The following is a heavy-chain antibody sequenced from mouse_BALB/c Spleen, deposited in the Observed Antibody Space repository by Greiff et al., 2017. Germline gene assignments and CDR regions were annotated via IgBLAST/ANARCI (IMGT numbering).Heavy chain of an antibody. Sequence: QVQLQQSGAELVKPGASVKLSCKASGYTFTSYWMHWVKQRPGQGLEWIGEINPSNGRTNYNEKFKSKATLTVDKSSSTAYMQLSSLTSEDSAVYYCARRGNHYAMDYWGQGTSVTVSS. CDR3: ARRGNHYAMDY. V-gene: IGHV1S81*02. D-gene: IGHD2-1*01. CDR2: INPSNGRT. CDR1: GYTFTSYW. J-gene: IGHJ4*01.